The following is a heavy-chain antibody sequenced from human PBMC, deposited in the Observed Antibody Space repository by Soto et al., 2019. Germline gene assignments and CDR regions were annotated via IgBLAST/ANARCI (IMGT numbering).Heavy chain of an antibody. V-gene: IGHV3-23*01. D-gene: IGHD2-21*01. CDR1: GFTFARFA. Sequence: PGESLKISCAASGFTFARFAMKWVRQAPGKGLEWVSVIGSGGGDIRYADSVKGRVTITRDTSASTAYMEVSSMRFEDTAVYYCARSIVVVIAADYWGQATLVPVSS. CDR2: IGSGGGDI. J-gene: IGHJ4*02. CDR3: ARSIVVVIAADY.